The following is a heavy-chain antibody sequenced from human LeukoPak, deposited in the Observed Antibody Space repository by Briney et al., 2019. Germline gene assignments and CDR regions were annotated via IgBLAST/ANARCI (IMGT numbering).Heavy chain of an antibody. CDR1: GFTFEDYA. J-gene: IGHJ4*02. CDR2: ISWNSGSI. D-gene: IGHD3-22*01. CDR3: AKDMAYDSSGSVLDY. V-gene: IGHV3-9*01. Sequence: GRSLRLSCAASGFTFEDYAMHWVRQAPGEGLEWVSGISWNSGSIGYADSVKGRFTISRDNAKNSLYLQMNSLRAEDTALYYCAKDMAYDSSGSVLDYWGQGTLVTVSS.